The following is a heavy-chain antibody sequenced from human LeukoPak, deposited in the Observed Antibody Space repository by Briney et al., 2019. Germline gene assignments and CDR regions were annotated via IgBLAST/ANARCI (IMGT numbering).Heavy chain of an antibody. CDR2: IYYSGST. V-gene: IGHV4-31*03. D-gene: IGHD5-18*01. CDR3: ASYVDTAMVTGFDY. J-gene: IGHJ4*02. Sequence: SETLSLTCTVSGGSISSGGYYWSWIRQHPGKGLEWIGYIYYSGSTYYNPSLKSRVTISVDTSKDQFSLKLSSVTAADTAVYYCASYVDTAMVTGFDYWGQGTLVTVSS. CDR1: GGSISSGGYY.